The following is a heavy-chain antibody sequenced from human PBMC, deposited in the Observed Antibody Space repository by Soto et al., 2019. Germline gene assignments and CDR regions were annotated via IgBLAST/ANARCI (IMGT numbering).Heavy chain of an antibody. Sequence: PGGSLRLSCAASGFTFSRYAMGWVRQAPGRGLEWVSSITDDSGRTYYVDSVKGRFTISRDNSKNTLYLQMNGLRAEDTAIYYCASRAVAVSYDFWGQGTQVTSPQ. CDR2: ITDDSGRT. D-gene: IGHD6-19*01. J-gene: IGHJ4*02. CDR1: GFTFSRYA. CDR3: ASRAVAVSYDF. V-gene: IGHV3-23*01.